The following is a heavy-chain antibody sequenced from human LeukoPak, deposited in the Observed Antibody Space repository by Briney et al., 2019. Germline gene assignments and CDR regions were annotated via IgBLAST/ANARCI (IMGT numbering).Heavy chain of an antibody. V-gene: IGHV3-15*01. Sequence: GGSLRLSCAASGFTFNTAWMSWVRQAPGKGLECVGRIKSKADGETTEYAAPVEGRSTISRDDSKNTLYLQRNSLKSEDTAVYYCISDIPPPRGYDYPFDDWGQGALVTVSS. CDR1: GFTFNTAW. CDR2: IKSKADGETT. D-gene: IGHD5-12*01. CDR3: ISDIPPPRGYDYPFDD. J-gene: IGHJ4*02.